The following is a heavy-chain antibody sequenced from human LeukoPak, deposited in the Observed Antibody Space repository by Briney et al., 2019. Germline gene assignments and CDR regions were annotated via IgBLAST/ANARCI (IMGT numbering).Heavy chain of an antibody. CDR1: GYSFTSYW. V-gene: IGHV5-51*01. CDR2: IYPDDSDT. CDR3: ARLAFCTNAVCFSNYYYSMDV. D-gene: IGHD2-8*01. J-gene: IGHJ6*03. Sequence: GESLNISCKGSGYSFTSYWIGWVRQMPGKGLEWMGIIYPDDSDTKYSPSSQGQVTISADKSISTAYLQWSSLKASDTAMYYCARLAFCTNAVCFSNYYYSMDVWGRGTTVTVSS.